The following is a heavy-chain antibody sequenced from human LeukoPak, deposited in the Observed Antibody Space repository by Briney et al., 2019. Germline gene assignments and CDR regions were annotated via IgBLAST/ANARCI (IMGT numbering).Heavy chain of an antibody. CDR1: GGSVSSANDY. CDR3: ARDYRGIDY. J-gene: IGHJ4*02. CDR2: IYYSGST. D-gene: IGHD1-26*01. V-gene: IGHV4-61*01. Sequence: SDTLSLTCTVSGGSVSSANDYWIWLRQPPGKGLEWIGYIYYSGSTNYNPSLKSRVTISVDTSKNQFSLKLSSVTAADTAVYYCARDYRGIDYWGQGTLVTVSS.